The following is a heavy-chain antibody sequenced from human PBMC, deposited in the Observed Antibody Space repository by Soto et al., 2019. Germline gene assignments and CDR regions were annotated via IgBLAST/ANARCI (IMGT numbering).Heavy chain of an antibody. CDR2: IKQDGSEK. CDR3: ARERYSSGWYVFDY. Sequence: EVQLVESGGGLVQPGGSLRLSCAASGFTFSSYWMSWVRQAPGKGLEWVANIKQDGSEKYYVDSVKGRFTISRDNAKNSLYLQMNSLRAEDTAVYYCARERYSSGWYVFDYWGQGTLVTVSS. V-gene: IGHV3-7*01. D-gene: IGHD6-19*01. CDR1: GFTFSSYW. J-gene: IGHJ4*02.